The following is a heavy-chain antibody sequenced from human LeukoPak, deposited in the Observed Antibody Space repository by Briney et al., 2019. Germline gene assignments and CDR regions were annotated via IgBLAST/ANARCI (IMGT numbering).Heavy chain of an antibody. CDR3: ARFRIAARWSDY. Sequence: QPSETLSLTCAVYGGSFSGYYWSWIRQPPGKGLEWIGEINHSGSTNYNPSLKSRVTISVDTSKNQFSLKLSPVTAADTAVYYCARFRIAARWSDYWGQGTLVTVSS. D-gene: IGHD6-6*01. J-gene: IGHJ4*02. CDR2: INHSGST. V-gene: IGHV4-34*01. CDR1: GGSFSGYY.